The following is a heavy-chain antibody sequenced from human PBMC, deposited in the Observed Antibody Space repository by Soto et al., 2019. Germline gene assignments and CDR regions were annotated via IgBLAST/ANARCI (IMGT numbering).Heavy chain of an antibody. CDR3: ARWDDYGASDQYHFDQ. CDR1: GYTFTASG. Sequence: QVQLVQSGPEVQKPGASLKVSCKASGYTFTASGISWVRQAPGQGLEWMGWTSIYNGHTEYSPKFLGRVVMTTVTSADTAYLELKSLRPYDAALYYRARWDDYGASDQYHFDQRGQGTLVTVSS. J-gene: IGHJ4*02. CDR2: TSIYNGHT. D-gene: IGHD4-17*01. V-gene: IGHV1-18*01.